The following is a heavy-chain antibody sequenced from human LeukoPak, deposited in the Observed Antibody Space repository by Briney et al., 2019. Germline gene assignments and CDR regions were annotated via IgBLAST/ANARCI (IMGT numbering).Heavy chain of an antibody. CDR2: ISGSGGST. CDR3: AKDQIAAAGVSFHDY. Sequence: GGSLRLSCAASGFTFSSYAMSWVRQAPGKGLEWVSAISGSGGSTYADSVKGRFTISRDNSKNTLYLQMNSLRAEDTAVYYCAKDQIAAAGVSFHDYWGQGTLVTVSS. CDR1: GFTFSSYA. D-gene: IGHD6-13*01. J-gene: IGHJ4*02. V-gene: IGHV3-23*01.